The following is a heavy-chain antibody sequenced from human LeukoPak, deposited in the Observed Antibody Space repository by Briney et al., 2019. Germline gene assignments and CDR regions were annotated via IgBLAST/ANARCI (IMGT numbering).Heavy chain of an antibody. J-gene: IGHJ6*03. CDR1: GFTFNRYW. D-gene: IGHD2-2*01. CDR2: IKQDGSEK. V-gene: IGHV3-7*01. Sequence: GGSLRLSCAVSGFTFNRYWMSWVRQAPGKGLEWVANIKQDGSEKYYVDSVKGRFTISRDNAKNSLYLQMNGLRAEDTAVYFCARYADSYYYYYMDVWGKGTTVTVSS. CDR3: ARYADSYYYYYMDV.